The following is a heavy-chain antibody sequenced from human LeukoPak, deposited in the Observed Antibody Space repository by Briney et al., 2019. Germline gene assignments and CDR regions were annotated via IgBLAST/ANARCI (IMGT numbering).Heavy chain of an antibody. CDR1: GGTFSSYA. Sequence: GSSVKVSCKASGGTFSSYAISWVRQAPGQGLEWMGRIIPILGIANYAQKFQGRVTITADKSTSTAYMELSRLRSDDTAVYYCARVRHDFWSGKTLDYWGQGTLVTVSS. V-gene: IGHV1-69*04. CDR2: IIPILGIA. CDR3: ARVRHDFWSGKTLDY. D-gene: IGHD3-3*01. J-gene: IGHJ4*02.